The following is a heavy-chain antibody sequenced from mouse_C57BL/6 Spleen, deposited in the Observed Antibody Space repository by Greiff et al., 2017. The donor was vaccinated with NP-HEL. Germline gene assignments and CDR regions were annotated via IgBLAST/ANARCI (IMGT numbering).Heavy chain of an antibody. D-gene: IGHD2-3*01. CDR1: GYAFTNYL. V-gene: IGHV1-54*01. J-gene: IGHJ4*01. CDR2: INPGSGGT. CDR3: ARMGAIDGCRGYYAMGD. Sequence: VQLQQSGAELVRPGTSVKVSCKASGYAFTNYLIEWVKQRPGQGLEWIGVINPGSGGTNYNEKFKGTATLTADKSSSTAYMQLSILTSGDSAVYFCARMGAIDGCRGYYAMGDWGQGTSVTVSS.